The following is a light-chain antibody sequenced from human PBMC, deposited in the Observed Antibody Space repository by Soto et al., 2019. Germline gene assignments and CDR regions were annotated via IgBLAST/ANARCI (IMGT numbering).Light chain of an antibody. V-gene: IGLV1-51*01. CDR1: SSNIGNDY. J-gene: IGLJ2*01. CDR3: ATWDGSLRGEV. Sequence: QSVLTQSPSVSAAPGQQVTISCSGSSSNIGNDYVYWYQQLPGTAPKLLIYDNNKRPSGIPDRFSASKSGTSGTLAISGLRSGDEADYYCATWDGSLRGEVFGGGTKLTVL. CDR2: DNN.